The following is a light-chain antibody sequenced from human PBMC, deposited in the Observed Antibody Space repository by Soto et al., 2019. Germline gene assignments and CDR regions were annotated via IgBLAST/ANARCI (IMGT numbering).Light chain of an antibody. CDR3: CSYAGTFTWV. CDR2: DDS. V-gene: IGLV3-21*02. Sequence: SYELTQPPSLSVAPGQTARITCGGNNIGSKSVHWYQQKPGQAPVLVVHDDSDRPSGIPERFSGSNSGNTATLTISGLLPEDEADYYCCSYAGTFTWVFGTGTQLTVL. J-gene: IGLJ1*01. CDR1: NIGSKS.